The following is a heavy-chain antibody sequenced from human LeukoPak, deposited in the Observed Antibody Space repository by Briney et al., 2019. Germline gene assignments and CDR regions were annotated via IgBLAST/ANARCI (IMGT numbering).Heavy chain of an antibody. J-gene: IGHJ4*02. CDR1: GFPFSKYA. CDR2: ISGSGGTT. V-gene: IGHV3-23*01. D-gene: IGHD1-26*01. Sequence: GGSLRLSCAASGFPFSKYAMTWVRQAPGKGLEWVSAISGSGGTTYYADSVKDRFTISRDNPKNTLYLQMNSLRAEDTAIYYCAKGGSYAPLDIWGQGTLVTVSS. CDR3: AKGGSYAPLDI.